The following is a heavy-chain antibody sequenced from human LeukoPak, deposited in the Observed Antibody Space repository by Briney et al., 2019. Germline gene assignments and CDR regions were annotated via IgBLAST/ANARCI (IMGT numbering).Heavy chain of an antibody. D-gene: IGHD3-10*01. CDR3: ARVGTMVRGVRPKVVY. Sequence: GGSLRLSCAASGFTFSDYYMSWIRQAPGKGLEWVSYISSSGSTIYYADSVKGRFTISRDNAKNSLYLQMNSLRAEDTAVYYCARVGTMVRGVRPKVVYWGQGTLVTVSS. J-gene: IGHJ4*02. CDR2: ISSSGSTI. CDR1: GFTFSDYY. V-gene: IGHV3-11*01.